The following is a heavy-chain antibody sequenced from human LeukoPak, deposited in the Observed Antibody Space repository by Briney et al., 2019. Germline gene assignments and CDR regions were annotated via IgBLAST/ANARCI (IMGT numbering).Heavy chain of an antibody. CDR2: TSSLSSYI. Sequence: GGSLRLSCAASGFTFSNYSMNWVRQAPGKGLEWVSSTSSLSSYIYYADSLKGRFTISRDNAKNSLYLQMNSLRAEDTAVYYCARGGPRDGYDYWGQGTLVTVSS. V-gene: IGHV3-21*01. CDR3: ARGGPRDGYDY. CDR1: GFTFSNYS. J-gene: IGHJ4*02. D-gene: IGHD5-18*01.